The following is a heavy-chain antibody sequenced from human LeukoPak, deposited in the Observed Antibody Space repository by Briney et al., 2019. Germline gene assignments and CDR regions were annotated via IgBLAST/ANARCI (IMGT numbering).Heavy chain of an antibody. V-gene: IGHV3-23*01. Sequence: GGALTLSCTASVFIFSSYAMSWLRQAPGKGRDGVSSSSGSWCSTYYPHSLKGRCTISRDNSKNTLYLQMNSLSAEDTAVYYCAKNGDGYGDFFDYWGQGTLVTVSS. CDR3: AKNGDGYGDFFDY. CDR2: SSGSWCST. J-gene: IGHJ4*02. D-gene: IGHD4-17*01. CDR1: VFIFSSYA.